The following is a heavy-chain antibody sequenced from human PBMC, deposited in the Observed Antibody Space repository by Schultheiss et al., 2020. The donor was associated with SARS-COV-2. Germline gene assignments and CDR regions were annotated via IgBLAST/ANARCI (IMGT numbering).Heavy chain of an antibody. CDR2: INHSGST. J-gene: IGHJ3*02. D-gene: IGHD4-17*01. Sequence: SETLSLTCAVYGGSFSGYYWSWIRQPPGKGLEWIGEINHSGSTNYNPSLKSRVTISVDTSKNQFSLNLSSVTAADTAMYYCARPPEFGDYGEDDAFDIWGQGTMVTVSS. V-gene: IGHV4-34*01. CDR1: GGSFSGYY. CDR3: ARPPEFGDYGEDDAFDI.